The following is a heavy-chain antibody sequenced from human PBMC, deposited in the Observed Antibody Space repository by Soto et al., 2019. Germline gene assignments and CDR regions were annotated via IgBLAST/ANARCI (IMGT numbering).Heavy chain of an antibody. Sequence: QVQLVESGGGVVQPGRTLRLSCAASGFTFNTYGMHWVRQAPGKGLEWVAVISFDEKIQYYADSVKGRFTISRDNSKNTMSLQMDSLRPEDTAVYYCAKVAERSMITFGGVIADWGQGTLVTLSS. CDR2: ISFDEKIQ. V-gene: IGHV3-30*18. J-gene: IGHJ4*02. CDR1: GFTFNTYG. D-gene: IGHD3-16*02. CDR3: AKVAERSMITFGGVIAD.